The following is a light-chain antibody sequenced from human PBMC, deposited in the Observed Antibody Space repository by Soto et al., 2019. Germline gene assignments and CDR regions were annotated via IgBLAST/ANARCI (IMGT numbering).Light chain of an antibody. Sequence: IVLTQSPATLSLSPGKRATLSCRASQNISNYLIWYQQKPGQAPRLLIYDVSNRATGIPARFSGSGSGAEFTLTISSLQPDDSATYYCQQYNSHPKTFGQGTKVDIK. V-gene: IGKV3-11*01. CDR2: DVS. CDR1: QNISNY. J-gene: IGKJ1*01. CDR3: QQYNSHPKT.